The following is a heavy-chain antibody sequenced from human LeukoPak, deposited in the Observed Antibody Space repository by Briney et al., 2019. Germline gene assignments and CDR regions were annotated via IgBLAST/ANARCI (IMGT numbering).Heavy chain of an antibody. CDR2: INPNSGGT. CDR3: ARDADYGDYRFDY. V-gene: IGHV1-2*02. Sequence: ASVKVSCKASGYTFTGYYMHWVRQAPGQGLEWMGWINPNSGGTNYAQKFQGRVTMTRDTSISTAYMELSRPRSDDTAVYYCARDADYGDYRFDYWGQEPWSPSPQ. CDR1: GYTFTGYY. J-gene: IGHJ4*01. D-gene: IGHD4-17*01.